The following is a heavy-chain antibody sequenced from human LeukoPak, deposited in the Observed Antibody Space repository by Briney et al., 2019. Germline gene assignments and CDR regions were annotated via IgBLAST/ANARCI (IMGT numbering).Heavy chain of an antibody. D-gene: IGHD1-26*01. CDR1: GFTFRNYA. J-gene: IGHJ5*02. CDR2: FSDSNGRT. Sequence: GGSLRLSCAASGFTFRNYAMSWVRQAPGKGLEWVSSFSDSNGRTYYTDSVKGRFTISRDNSKNTLYLQMNSLRAEDTAIYYCAKKYSTGLDPWGQGTLVTVSS. V-gene: IGHV3-23*01. CDR3: AKKYSTGLDP.